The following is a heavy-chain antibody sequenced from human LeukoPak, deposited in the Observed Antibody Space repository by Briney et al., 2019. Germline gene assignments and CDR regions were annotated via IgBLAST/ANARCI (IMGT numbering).Heavy chain of an antibody. D-gene: IGHD5-18*01. Sequence: GASVNVSCKASGYTFTIYTIHWVRQAPGQRLEWMGWINTGNGNTEYSQKFQGRVTVTTDTSASTAYMELSSLRSEHTAVYYCARCGYSDAWSCDHWGQGTLVTVSS. CDR2: INTGNGNT. J-gene: IGHJ5*02. CDR3: ARCGYSDAWSCDH. V-gene: IGHV1-3*04. CDR1: GYTFTIYT.